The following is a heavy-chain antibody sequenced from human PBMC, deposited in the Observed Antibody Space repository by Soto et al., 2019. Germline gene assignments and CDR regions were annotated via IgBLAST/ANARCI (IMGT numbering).Heavy chain of an antibody. CDR1: GGSISSSSYY. CDR3: ARGDSGSYPYYYYYGMDV. Sequence: SATLSLTCTVSGGSISSSSYYWFWIRHPPGKGLEWIGSIYYSGSTYYNPSLKSRVTISVDTSKNQFSLKLSSVTAADTAVYYCARGDSGSYPYYYYYGMDVWGQGTTVTVSS. D-gene: IGHD1-26*01. CDR2: IYYSGST. J-gene: IGHJ6*02. V-gene: IGHV4-39*01.